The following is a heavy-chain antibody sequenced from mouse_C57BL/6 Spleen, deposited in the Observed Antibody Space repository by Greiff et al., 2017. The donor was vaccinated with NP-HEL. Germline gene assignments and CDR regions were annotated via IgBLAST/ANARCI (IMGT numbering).Heavy chain of an antibody. D-gene: IGHD2-1*01. CDR1: GYAFSSSW. V-gene: IGHV1-82*01. CDR3: ARERVTTFAY. CDR2: IYPGDGDT. Sequence: VQLQQSGPELVKPGASVKISCKASGYAFSSSWMNWVKQRPGQGLEWIGRIYPGDGDTNYNGKFKGKATLTADKSSSTAYMQLSSLTSEDSAVYFCARERVTTFAYWGQGTLVTVSA. J-gene: IGHJ3*01.